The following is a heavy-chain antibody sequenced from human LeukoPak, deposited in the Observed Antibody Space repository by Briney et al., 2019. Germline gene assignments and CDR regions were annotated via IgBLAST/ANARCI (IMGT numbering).Heavy chain of an antibody. Sequence: SGGSLRLSCAASGFTFSSYGMHWVRQAPGKALEGVAFIRYDGSNKYYADSVKGRFTISRDNSKNTLYLQMNSLRAEDTAVYYCAKDQAGYESEYFQHWGQGTLVTVSS. CDR3: AKDQAGYESEYFQH. CDR1: GFTFSSYG. D-gene: IGHD3-3*01. J-gene: IGHJ1*01. CDR2: IRYDGSNK. V-gene: IGHV3-30*02.